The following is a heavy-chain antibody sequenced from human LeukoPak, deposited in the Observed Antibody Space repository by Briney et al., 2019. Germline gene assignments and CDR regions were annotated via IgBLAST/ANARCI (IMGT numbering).Heavy chain of an antibody. V-gene: IGHV4-34*01. CDR1: GGSFSGYY. D-gene: IGHD3-10*01. Sequence: SETLSLTCAVYGGSFSGYYWSWIRQPPGKGLEWIGEINHSGSTNYNPSLKSRVTISVDTSKNQFSLKLSSVTAADTAVYYCAREKTGTMVRGVIRHYYGMDVRGKGTTVTVSS. J-gene: IGHJ6*04. CDR3: AREKTGTMVRGVIRHYYGMDV. CDR2: INHSGST.